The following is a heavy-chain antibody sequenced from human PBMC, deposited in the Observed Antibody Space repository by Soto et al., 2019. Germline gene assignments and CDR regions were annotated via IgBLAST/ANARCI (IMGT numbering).Heavy chain of an antibody. V-gene: IGHV3-23*01. D-gene: IGHD3-16*01. CDR1: GFIFSSYA. CDR3: AKGVRSSPSRFTPDY. CDR2: ISGSGGST. Sequence: PGGSLRLSCAASGFIFSSYAMSWVRQAPGKGLEWVSSISGSGGSTYYADSVKGRFTISRDNSKNTLYVQMNSLRAEDTAVYYCAKGVRSSPSRFTPDYWGQGTLVTVSS. J-gene: IGHJ4*02.